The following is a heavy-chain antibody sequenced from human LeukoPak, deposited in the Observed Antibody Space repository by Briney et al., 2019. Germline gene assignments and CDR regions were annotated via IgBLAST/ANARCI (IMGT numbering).Heavy chain of an antibody. Sequence: GGSLRLSRAVSRFTFSTYAMSWVRQAPGQGLEWVSAISSSGADIYYADSVKGRFTISRDNSKNTLFLQMTSLRVEDTAVYYCANYRKPQGLDYWGQGTLVTVSS. V-gene: IGHV3-23*01. CDR2: ISSSGADI. CDR3: ANYRKPQGLDY. J-gene: IGHJ4*02. D-gene: IGHD1-14*01. CDR1: RFTFSTYA.